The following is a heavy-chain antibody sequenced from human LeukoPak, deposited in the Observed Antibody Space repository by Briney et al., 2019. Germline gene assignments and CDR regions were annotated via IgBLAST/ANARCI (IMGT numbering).Heavy chain of an antibody. CDR3: AKGGGYYDSSGYYTDY. J-gene: IGHJ4*02. CDR1: GFTFSSYA. CDR2: ISGSGGST. Sequence: GGSLRLSCAASGFTFSSYAMSRVRQAPGKGLEWVSAISGSGGSTYYADSVKGRFTISRDNSKNTLYLQMNSLRAEDTAVYYCAKGGGYYDSSGYYTDYWGQGTLVTVSS. V-gene: IGHV3-23*01. D-gene: IGHD3-22*01.